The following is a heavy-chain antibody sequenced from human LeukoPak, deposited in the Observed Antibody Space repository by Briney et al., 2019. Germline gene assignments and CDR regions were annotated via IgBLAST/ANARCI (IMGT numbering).Heavy chain of an antibody. CDR1: GFTFSTYG. J-gene: IGHJ4*02. V-gene: IGHV3-23*01. Sequence: GRSLRLSCAASGFTFSTYGMHWVRQAPGKGLEWVSAISGSGGSTYYADSVKGRFTISRDNSKNTLYLQMNSLRAEDTAVYYCAKPKFDSSGYYLLPFDYWGQGTLVTVSS. CDR3: AKPKFDSSGYYLLPFDY. D-gene: IGHD3-22*01. CDR2: ISGSGGST.